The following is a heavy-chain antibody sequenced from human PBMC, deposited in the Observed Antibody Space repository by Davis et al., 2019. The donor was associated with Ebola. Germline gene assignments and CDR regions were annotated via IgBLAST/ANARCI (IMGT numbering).Heavy chain of an antibody. CDR1: GFTFSNAW. Sequence: GGSLRLSCAASGFTFSNAWMNWVRQAPGKGLEWVGRIKSKTDGGTTDYAAPVKGRFTISRDDSKNTLYLQMNSLKTEDTAVYYCTTGPPYYDFWSGYYPYYLDYWGQGTLVTVSS. CDR2: IKSKTDGGTT. D-gene: IGHD3-3*01. V-gene: IGHV3-15*07. CDR3: TTGPPYYDFWSGYYPYYLDY. J-gene: IGHJ4*02.